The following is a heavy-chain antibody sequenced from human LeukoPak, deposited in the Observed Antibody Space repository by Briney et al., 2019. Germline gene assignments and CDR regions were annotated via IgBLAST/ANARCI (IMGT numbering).Heavy chain of an antibody. D-gene: IGHD3-10*01. CDR3: AKRYYYGSGSFDY. Sequence: GSLRLSCAASGFTFSSYAMSWVRQAPGKGLEWVSVISGSGGSTYYADSVKGRFTISRDNSKNTLYLQMNSLRAEDTAVYYCAKRYYYGSGSFDYWGQGTLVTVSS. CDR2: ISGSGGST. CDR1: GFTFSSYA. J-gene: IGHJ4*02. V-gene: IGHV3-23*01.